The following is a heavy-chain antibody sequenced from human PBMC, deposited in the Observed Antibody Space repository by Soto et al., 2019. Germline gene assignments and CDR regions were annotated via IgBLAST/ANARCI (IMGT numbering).Heavy chain of an antibody. CDR1: GFSLSDADVG. V-gene: IGHV2-26*01. Sequence: QVTLKESGPVLVKPTETLTLTCTVSGFSLSDADVGVAWIRQPPGKALEWLAHILSNDEEVFSSYLRTRLTIPKDPSRSQVVLTMSNMEPVDTATFYCARIRGYCSGGSCYFYYFAMDVWGQGTTVTVS. J-gene: IGHJ6*02. D-gene: IGHD2-15*01. CDR3: ARIRGYCSGGSCYFYYFAMDV. CDR2: ILSNDEE.